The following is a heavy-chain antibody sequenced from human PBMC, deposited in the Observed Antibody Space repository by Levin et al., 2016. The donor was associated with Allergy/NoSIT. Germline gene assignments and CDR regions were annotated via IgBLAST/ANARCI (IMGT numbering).Heavy chain of an antibody. J-gene: IGHJ4*02. CDR2: ISGSGGST. Sequence: WIRQPPGKGLEWVSAISGSGGSTYYADSVKGRFTISRDNSKNTLYLQMNSLRAEDTAVYYCAKGQSVFWSGYIDYWGQGTLVTVSS. CDR3: AKGQSVFWSGYIDY. V-gene: IGHV3-23*01. D-gene: IGHD3-3*01.